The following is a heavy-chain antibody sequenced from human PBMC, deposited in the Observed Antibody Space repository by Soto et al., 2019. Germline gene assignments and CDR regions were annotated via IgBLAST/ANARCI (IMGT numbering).Heavy chain of an antibody. CDR2: FNTYNGNT. V-gene: IGHV1-18*01. CDR1: GYTFTSYG. Sequence: QVQLVQSGAEVKKPGASVKVSCKASGYTFTSYGITWVRQAPGQGLEWMGWFNTYNGNTNYAQKLQGRVTMTTDTPTSTAYLELRSLRSDDTAVYYCARERGGYAYGDYWGQGTLVTVSS. J-gene: IGHJ4*02. CDR3: ARERGGYAYGDY. D-gene: IGHD5-12*01.